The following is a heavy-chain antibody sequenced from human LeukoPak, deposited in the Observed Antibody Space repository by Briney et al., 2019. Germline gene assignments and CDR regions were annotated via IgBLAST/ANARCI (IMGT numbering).Heavy chain of an antibody. Sequence: GGSLRLSCAASGFTFSSYSMNWVRQAPGKGLEWVSSISSSSSYIYYADSVKGRFTISRDNAKNSLYLQMNSLRAEDTAVYYCARAREGYSTSPSFDYWGQGTLVTVSS. CDR2: ISSSSSYI. CDR1: GFTFSSYS. V-gene: IGHV3-21*01. J-gene: IGHJ4*02. D-gene: IGHD5-24*01. CDR3: ARAREGYSTSPSFDY.